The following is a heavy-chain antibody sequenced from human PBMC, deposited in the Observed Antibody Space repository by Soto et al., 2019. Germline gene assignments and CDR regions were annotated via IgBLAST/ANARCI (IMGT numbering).Heavy chain of an antibody. V-gene: IGHV3-30-3*01. CDR2: ISYDGSNK. Sequence: PGGSLRLSCAASGFTFSSYAMHWVRQAPGKGLEWVAVISYDGSNKYYADSVKGRFTISRDNSKSTLYLQMNSLRAEDTAVYYCARDQAAAISIYYYYYGMDVWGQGTTVTVSS. J-gene: IGHJ6*02. CDR1: GFTFSSYA. CDR3: ARDQAAAISIYYYYYGMDV. D-gene: IGHD2-2*02.